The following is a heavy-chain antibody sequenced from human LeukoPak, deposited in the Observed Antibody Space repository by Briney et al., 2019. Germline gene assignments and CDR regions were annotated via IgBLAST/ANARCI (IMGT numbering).Heavy chain of an antibody. D-gene: IGHD5-18*01. J-gene: IGHJ6*02. CDR1: GGSVSSGSYH. CDR3: ARAETPMVTLGRSLSGMDV. V-gene: IGHV4-61*01. Sequence: PSETLSLTCTVSGGSVSSGSYHWSWIRQLPGKGLEWVGYIYYSGSTNYNPSLKSRATISVDTSKNEISLKLSSVTAADTAVYYCARAETPMVTLGRSLSGMDVWGQGTTVTVSS. CDR2: IYYSGST.